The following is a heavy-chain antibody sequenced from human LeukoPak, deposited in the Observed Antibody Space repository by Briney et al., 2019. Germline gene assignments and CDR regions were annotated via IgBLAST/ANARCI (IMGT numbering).Heavy chain of an antibody. D-gene: IGHD6-6*01. CDR2: ISSSGSTI. Sequence: GGSLRLSCAASGFTFGDYYMSWIRQAPGKGLEWVSYISSSGSTIYYADSVKGRFTISRDNAKNSLYLQMNSLRAEDTAVYYCARAGKRIAARTYFDYWGQGTLVTVSS. J-gene: IGHJ4*02. CDR3: ARAGKRIAARTYFDY. CDR1: GFTFGDYY. V-gene: IGHV3-11*04.